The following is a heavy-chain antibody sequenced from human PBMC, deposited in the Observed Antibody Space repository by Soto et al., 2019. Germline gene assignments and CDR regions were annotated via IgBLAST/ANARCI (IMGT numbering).Heavy chain of an antibody. V-gene: IGHV1-18*01. Sequence: ASVKVSCKASGYTFTSYGISWVRQAPGQGLEWMGWISAYNGSTNYAQKLQGRVTMTTATSTSTAYMELRSLRSDDTAVYYCARILYDFWTYYWFDPWGQGTLVTVSS. J-gene: IGHJ5*02. CDR2: ISAYNGST. D-gene: IGHD3-3*01. CDR3: ARILYDFWTYYWFDP. CDR1: GYTFTSYG.